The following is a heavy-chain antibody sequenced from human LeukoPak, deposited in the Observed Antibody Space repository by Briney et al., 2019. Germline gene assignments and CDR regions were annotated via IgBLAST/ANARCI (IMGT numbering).Heavy chain of an antibody. J-gene: IGHJ4*02. CDR2: IYSGGTT. Sequence: GGSLRLSCAVSGFSVTGNYMTWVRLAPGKGLEWVSTIYSGGTTFYTDSVRGRFTISRDNSKNTLYLQMNSLRAEDTAVYYCARERSKGYFVDYWGQGTLVTVSS. CDR3: ARERSKGYFVDY. D-gene: IGHD2-15*01. CDR1: GFSVTGNY. V-gene: IGHV3-66*01.